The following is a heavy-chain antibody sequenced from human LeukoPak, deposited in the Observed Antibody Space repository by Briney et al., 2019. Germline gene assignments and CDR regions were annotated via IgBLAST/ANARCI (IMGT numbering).Heavy chain of an antibody. V-gene: IGHV1-58*01. Sequence: SVKVSCKASGFAFVNSLVHWVRQTCGQGLEWIGWVVVGSGNTNYAQKFQERVTITRDRSTSTAYMELNSLTSEDTAIYYCAPDPQLGATSGFGFWGQGSLVTVSS. J-gene: IGHJ4*02. D-gene: IGHD1-26*01. CDR2: VVVGSGNT. CDR3: APDPQLGATSGFGF. CDR1: GFAFVNSL.